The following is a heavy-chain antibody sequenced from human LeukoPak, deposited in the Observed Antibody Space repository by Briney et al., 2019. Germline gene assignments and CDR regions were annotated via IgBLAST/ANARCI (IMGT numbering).Heavy chain of an antibody. Sequence: GGSLRLSCAASGFTFSSYGMHWVRQAPGKGLEWVAFIRYDGSNKYYADSVKGRFTTSRDNSKNTLYLQMNSLRAEDTAVYYCAKDWYYYGSGASPYYFDYWGQGTLVTVSS. CDR1: GFTFSSYG. J-gene: IGHJ4*02. CDR3: AKDWYYYGSGASPYYFDY. D-gene: IGHD3-10*01. CDR2: IRYDGSNK. V-gene: IGHV3-30*02.